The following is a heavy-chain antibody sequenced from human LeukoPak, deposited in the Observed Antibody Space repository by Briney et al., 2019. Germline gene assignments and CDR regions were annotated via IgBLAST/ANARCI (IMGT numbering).Heavy chain of an antibody. CDR2: VYYTGST. D-gene: IGHD5-18*01. V-gene: IGHV4-59*08. CDR3: ATSSDTASAY. Sequence: PSETLSLTCTVSGGSISSYYWSWIRQPPGKGLEWIGYVYYTGSTNYNPSPKSRVTISIDTSKNQFSLKLSSVTAADTAVYYCATSSDTASAYWGQGTLVTVFS. CDR1: GGSISSYY. J-gene: IGHJ4*02.